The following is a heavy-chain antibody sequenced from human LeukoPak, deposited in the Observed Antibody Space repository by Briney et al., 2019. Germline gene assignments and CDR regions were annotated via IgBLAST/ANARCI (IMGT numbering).Heavy chain of an antibody. D-gene: IGHD3-16*01. CDR1: IFTFSDYE. CDR2: ISSSGTSI. V-gene: IGHV3-48*03. Sequence: GGSLRLSCAASIFTFSDYEMNWVRRAPGKGLEWVSYISSSGTSIYYADSVKGRFTISRDNAKNSLFLHMNSLRAEDTGVYYCAREVPDYDYVWSGSFDIWGQGTMVTVSS. CDR3: AREVPDYDYVWSGSFDI. J-gene: IGHJ3*02.